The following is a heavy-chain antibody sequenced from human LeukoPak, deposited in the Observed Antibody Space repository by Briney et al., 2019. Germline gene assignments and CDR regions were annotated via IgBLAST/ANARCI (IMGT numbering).Heavy chain of an antibody. CDR3: ARKTRSGSYFDY. V-gene: IGHV3-74*01. D-gene: IGHD3-10*01. CDR2: INSDGSST. CDR1: GLTFSSYW. Sequence: PGGSLRLSCAASGLTFSSYWMYWVRRAPGKGLVWVSRINSDGSSTSYADSVKGRFTISRDNAKNTLYLQMNSLRAEDTAVYYCARKTRSGSYFDYWGQGTLVTVSS. J-gene: IGHJ4*02.